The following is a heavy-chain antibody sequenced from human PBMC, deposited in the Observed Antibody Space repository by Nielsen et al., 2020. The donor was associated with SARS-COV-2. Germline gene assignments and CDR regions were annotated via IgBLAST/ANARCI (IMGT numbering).Heavy chain of an antibody. J-gene: IGHJ3*02. D-gene: IGHD2-15*01. CDR3: ARHERGWSRDDAFDI. CDR1: GGSISSSSYY. CDR2: IYYSGST. Sequence: SETLSLTCTVSGGSISSSSYYWGWIRQPPGKGLEWIGSIYYSGSTYYNPSLKSRVTISVDTSKNQFSLKLSSVTAADTAVYYCARHERGWSRDDAFDIWGQGTMVTVSS. V-gene: IGHV4-39*01.